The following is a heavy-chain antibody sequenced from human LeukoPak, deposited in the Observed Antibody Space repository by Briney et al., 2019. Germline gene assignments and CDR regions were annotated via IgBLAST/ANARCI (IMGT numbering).Heavy chain of an antibody. Sequence: GGSLRLSCAASGLTFSSYWMHWVRQAPGKGLVWVSRINSDGSSTSYADSVEGRFTISRDNAKNTLYLQMNSLRAEDTAVYYCARGPTVDGSGSYGNYWGQGTLVTVSS. CDR3: ARGPTVDGSGSYGNY. D-gene: IGHD3-10*01. V-gene: IGHV3-74*01. CDR2: INSDGSST. J-gene: IGHJ4*02. CDR1: GLTFSSYW.